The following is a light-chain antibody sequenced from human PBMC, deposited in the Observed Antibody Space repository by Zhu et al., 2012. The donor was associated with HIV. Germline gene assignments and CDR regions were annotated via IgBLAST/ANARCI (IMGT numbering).Light chain of an antibody. V-gene: IGKV3-15*01. CDR2: DVS. CDR3: QQYNNWPPT. Sequence: EILMTQSPATLSVSPGERAILSCRASQSIRTDLAWYQYRPGQPPRLLIYDVSTRATDVPARFSGSGSGTEFTLTINSLHSEDFAVYSCQQYNNWPPTFGQGTNLEIK. CDR1: QSIRTD. J-gene: IGKJ2*01.